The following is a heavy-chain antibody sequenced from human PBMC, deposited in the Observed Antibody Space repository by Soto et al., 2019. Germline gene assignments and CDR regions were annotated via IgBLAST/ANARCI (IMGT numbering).Heavy chain of an antibody. CDR3: AKDRDYPRDYFHY. V-gene: IGHV3-23*01. D-gene: IGHD3-10*01. J-gene: IGHJ4*02. Sequence: ESGGGLVQPGGSLRLSCAASGFTFNNYAMSWVRQAPGKGLEWVSAISANGQGIYYADSVKGRFIISRDNSKNTVFLHMDSLTAEDTAVYYCAKDRDYPRDYFHYWGQGTLVTVSS. CDR2: ISANGQGI. CDR1: GFTFNNYA.